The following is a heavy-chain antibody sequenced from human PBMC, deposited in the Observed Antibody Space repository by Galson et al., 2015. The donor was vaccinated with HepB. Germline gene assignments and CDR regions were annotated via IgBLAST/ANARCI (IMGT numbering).Heavy chain of an antibody. CDR3: ARYGVTLYSGYDIYYYYYGMDV. D-gene: IGHD5-12*01. CDR1: GFTFSSYW. J-gene: IGHJ6*02. CDR2: INSDGSST. V-gene: IGHV3-74*01. Sequence: SLRLSCAASGFTFSSYWMHWVRQAPGKGLVWVSRINSDGSSTSYADSVKGRFTISRDNAKNTLYLQMNSLRAEDTAVYYCARYGVTLYSGYDIYYYYYGMDVWGQGTTVTVSS.